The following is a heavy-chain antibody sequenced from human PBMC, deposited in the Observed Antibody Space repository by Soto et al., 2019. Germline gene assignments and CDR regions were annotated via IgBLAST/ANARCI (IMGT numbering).Heavy chain of an antibody. V-gene: IGHV3-74*01. Sequence: VGSLRLSCAASGFTFSSYWMHWVRQAPGKGLVWVSRISIDGSRTNYADSVKGRFTISRDNAKNTLYLQMNGLRAEDTAVYYCAKDGQSGFWSGYYLDVWGQGTTVTVSS. CDR2: ISIDGSRT. CDR3: AKDGQSGFWSGYYLDV. D-gene: IGHD3-3*01. CDR1: GFTFSSYW. J-gene: IGHJ6*02.